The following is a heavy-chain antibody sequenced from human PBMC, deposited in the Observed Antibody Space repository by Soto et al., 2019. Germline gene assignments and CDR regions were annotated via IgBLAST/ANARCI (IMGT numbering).Heavy chain of an antibody. D-gene: IGHD3-9*01. CDR3: ARDPSTGFADY. Sequence: EVQLLQSGGDLVQPGGSLRLSCAASGFTFSSYAMNWVRQAPGKGLEWVSTISSSGGSTYYADSVKGRFTISRDNSKNTLYLQINSLRVEDTAVYYCARDPSTGFADYWGQGTLVTVSS. V-gene: IGHV3-23*01. CDR1: GFTFSSYA. CDR2: ISSSGGST. J-gene: IGHJ4*02.